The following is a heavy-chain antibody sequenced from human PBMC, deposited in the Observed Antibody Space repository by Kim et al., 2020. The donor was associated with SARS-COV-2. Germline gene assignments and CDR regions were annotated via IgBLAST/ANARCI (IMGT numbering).Heavy chain of an antibody. V-gene: IGHV3-48*04. CDR1: GFTFSCYS. D-gene: IGHD3-10*01. CDR2: ISSSSSTI. Sequence: GGSLRLSCAASGFTFSCYSMNWVRQAPGKGLEWVSYISSSSSTIYYADSVKGRFTISRDNAKNSLYLQMNSLRAEDTAVYYCARDRRMGVWDYYGSGRIIDYWGQGTLVTVSS. CDR3: ARDRRMGVWDYYGSGRIIDY. J-gene: IGHJ4*02.